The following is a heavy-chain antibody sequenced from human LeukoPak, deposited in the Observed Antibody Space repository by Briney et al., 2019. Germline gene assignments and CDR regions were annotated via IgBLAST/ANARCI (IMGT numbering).Heavy chain of an antibody. J-gene: IGHJ6*03. CDR1: GESFSGYY. D-gene: IGHD5-18*01. CDR3: AREEPSKYGIQLWFSWDYYYYMDV. CDR2: INHSGST. V-gene: IGHV4-34*01. Sequence: PSETLSLTCAVYGESFSGYYWSWIRQPPGKGLEWIGEINHSGSTNYNPSLKSRVTISVDKSKNQFSLKLSSVTAADTAVYYCAREEPSKYGIQLWFSWDYYYYMDVWGKGTTVTVSS.